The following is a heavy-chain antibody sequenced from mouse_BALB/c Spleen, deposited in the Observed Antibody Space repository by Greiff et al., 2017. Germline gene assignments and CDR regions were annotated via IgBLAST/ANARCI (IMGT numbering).Heavy chain of an antibody. Sequence: VQGVESGPGLVAPSQSLSITCTVSGFSLSRYSVHWVRQPPGKGLEWLGMIWGGGSTDYNSALKSRLSISKDNSKSQVFLKMNSLQTDDTAMYYCARNEGPTTATVCAYWGQGTLVTVSA. V-gene: IGHV2-6-4*01. CDR2: IWGGGST. CDR3: ARNEGPTTATVCAY. CDR1: GFSLSRYS. D-gene: IGHD1-2*01. J-gene: IGHJ3*01.